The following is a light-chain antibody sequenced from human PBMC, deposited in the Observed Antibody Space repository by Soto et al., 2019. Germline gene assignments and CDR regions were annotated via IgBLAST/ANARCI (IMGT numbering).Light chain of an antibody. CDR1: QGIIDY. J-gene: IGKJ1*01. CDR2: AAS. CDR3: QKYDSAPQT. V-gene: IGKV1-27*01. Sequence: DIQMTQSPSSLSASVGDTVTITYRASQGIIDYLAWFQQRPGKAPNLLIFAASTLQIGVPSRFSGSGAGTDFTLTISSLQPEDAATYYCQKYDSAPQTFGPGTKVEIK.